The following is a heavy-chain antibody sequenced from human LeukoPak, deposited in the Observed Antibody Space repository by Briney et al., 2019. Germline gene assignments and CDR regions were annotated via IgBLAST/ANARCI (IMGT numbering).Heavy chain of an antibody. D-gene: IGHD3-3*01. Sequence: APVKVSCKASGGTFSSYAISWVRQAPGQGLEWMGRIIPILGIANYAQKFQGRVTITADKSTSTAYMELSSLRSEDTAVYYCARGITIFGVVIEYFDYWGQGTLVTVSS. CDR1: GGTFSSYA. CDR3: ARGITIFGVVIEYFDY. J-gene: IGHJ4*02. V-gene: IGHV1-69*04. CDR2: IIPILGIA.